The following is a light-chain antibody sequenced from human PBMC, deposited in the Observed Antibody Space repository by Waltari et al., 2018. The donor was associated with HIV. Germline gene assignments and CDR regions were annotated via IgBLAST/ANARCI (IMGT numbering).Light chain of an antibody. CDR3: QQYFSNPRT. CDR1: QSVLHNSNRNNY. J-gene: IGKJ1*01. CDR2: WAS. V-gene: IGKV4-1*01. Sequence: EIVMTQSPDSLVVSLGERATINCKSSQSVLHNSNRNNYLAWYQQKQGQPPKLLIYWASSRGSGVPDRFSGSGSGTDFTLTISSLQAEDVAVYYCQQYFSNPRTFGQGTKVEIK.